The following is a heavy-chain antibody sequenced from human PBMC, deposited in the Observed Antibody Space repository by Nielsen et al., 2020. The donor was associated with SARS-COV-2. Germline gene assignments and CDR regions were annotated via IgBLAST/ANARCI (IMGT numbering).Heavy chain of an antibody. CDR2: IWYDGSNK. D-gene: IGHD2-2*01. J-gene: IGHJ4*02. Sequence: GGSLRLSCAASGFTFSSYGMHWVRQAPGKGLEWVAVIWYDGSNKYYADSVKGRFTISRDNSKNTLYLQMNSLRAEDTAVYYCAREGSPHIYCSSTSCYPSPLDYWGQGTLVTVSS. CDR3: AREGSPHIYCSSTSCYPSPLDY. CDR1: GFTFSSYG. V-gene: IGHV3-33*01.